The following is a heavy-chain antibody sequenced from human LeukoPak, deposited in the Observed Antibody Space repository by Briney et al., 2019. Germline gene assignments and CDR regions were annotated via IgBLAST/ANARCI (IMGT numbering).Heavy chain of an antibody. CDR3: AREKLRYFEKTGFDS. V-gene: IGHV1-2*02. CDR1: GCTFTDYY. J-gene: IGHJ5*01. D-gene: IGHD3-9*01. Sequence: ASVKVSCKASGCTFTDYYIQWVRQAPGQGLEWMGWFNPNSGGSDYAQKFQGRVTMTGDTSISSGYMELSRLISDDTAVYYCAREKLRYFEKTGFDSWGQGTLVTVSS. CDR2: FNPNSGGS.